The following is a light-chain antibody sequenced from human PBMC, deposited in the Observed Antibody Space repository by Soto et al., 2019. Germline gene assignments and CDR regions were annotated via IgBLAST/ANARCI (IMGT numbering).Light chain of an antibody. V-gene: IGKV3-15*01. Sequence: EIVMTQSPATLSVSPGERPTLSCRASQSVGSNLAWYQQKPGQAPRLLIYGASTRATGIPARFSGSGSGTEFTLTISSLQSEDFAIYFCQQYNNWPPDRTFGQGTKVEIK. CDR2: GAS. J-gene: IGKJ1*01. CDR3: QQYNNWPPDRT. CDR1: QSVGSN.